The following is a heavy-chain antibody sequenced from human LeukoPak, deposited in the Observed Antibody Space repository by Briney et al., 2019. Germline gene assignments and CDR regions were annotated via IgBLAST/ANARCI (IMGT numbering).Heavy chain of an antibody. J-gene: IGHJ3*02. CDR1: GFIFSNYV. CDR2: ISDIGIGT. V-gene: IGHV3-23*01. CDR3: AKRGGGTMFAFDI. Sequence: GGSLRLSCAASGFIFSNYVMGWVRQAPGKGLELVSSISDIGIGTYYADSVKGRFTIFRDNSKNTLYLQMNSLRAEDTAIYYCAKRGGGTMFAFDIWGQGTMVTVSS. D-gene: IGHD3-10*02.